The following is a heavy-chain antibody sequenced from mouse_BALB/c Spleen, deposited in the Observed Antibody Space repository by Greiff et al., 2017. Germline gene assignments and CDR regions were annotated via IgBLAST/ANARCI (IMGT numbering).Heavy chain of an antibody. Sequence: VQLVESGPGLVEPSQSLSITCTVSGFSFTSYGVRWVRQPPGKDLEGLGVKWGDGSTNYHSALIYRLSISKDNSKSQVFLKLNSCQTDDTATYYCAKLSAVPWFFDYWGQGTTLTVSS. J-gene: IGHJ2*01. D-gene: IGHD1-1*01. CDR1: GFSFTSYG. CDR2: KWGDGST. V-gene: IGHV2-3*01. CDR3: AKLSAVPWFFDY.